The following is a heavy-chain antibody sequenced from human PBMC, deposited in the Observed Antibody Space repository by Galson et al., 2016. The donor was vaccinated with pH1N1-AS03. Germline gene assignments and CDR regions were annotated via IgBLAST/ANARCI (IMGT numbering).Heavy chain of an antibody. Sequence: SETLSLTCTVSRGSFGGAYWTWIRQPPGKGLEWIGGIIIGRGLPPTYNPSLKRRVTISIDTSRGELSLRLRSVTAADTGVYYCARRPTGIDYWGQGSQVTVSS. J-gene: IGHJ4*02. V-gene: IGHV4-34*12. CDR2: IIIGRGLPP. D-gene: IGHD3-10*01. CDR1: RGSFGGAY. CDR3: ARRPTGIDY.